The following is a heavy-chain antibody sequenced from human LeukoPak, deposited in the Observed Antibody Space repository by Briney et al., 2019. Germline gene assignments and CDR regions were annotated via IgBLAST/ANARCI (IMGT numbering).Heavy chain of an antibody. CDR2: INHSGST. CDR1: GGSFSGYY. V-gene: IGHV4-34*01. CDR3: ARNLGGSSWVFDY. Sequence: SETLSLTCAVYGGSFSGYYWSWIRQPPGKGLEWIGEINHSGSTNYNPSLKSRVTISVDTSKNQFSLKLSSVTAADTAVYYCARNLGGSSWVFDYWGQGTLVTVSS. D-gene: IGHD6-13*01. J-gene: IGHJ4*02.